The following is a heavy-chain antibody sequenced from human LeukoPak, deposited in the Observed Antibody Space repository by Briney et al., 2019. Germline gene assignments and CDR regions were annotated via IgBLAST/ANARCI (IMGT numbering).Heavy chain of an antibody. J-gene: IGHJ4*02. Sequence: GGSLRLSCAASGFTFSSYAVSWVRQAPGKGLEWVSAISGSGGSTYYADSVKGRFTISRDNSKNTLHLQMNSLRAEDTAVYYCAKDNWEAAAENWGQGTLVTVSS. CDR3: AKDNWEAAAEN. CDR1: GFTFSSYA. V-gene: IGHV3-23*01. D-gene: IGHD6-13*01. CDR2: ISGSGGST.